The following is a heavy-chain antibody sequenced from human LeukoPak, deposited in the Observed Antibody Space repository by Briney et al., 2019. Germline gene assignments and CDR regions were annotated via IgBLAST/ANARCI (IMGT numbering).Heavy chain of an antibody. Sequence: SETLSLTCTVSGGSISSYYWSWIRQPAGKGLEWIGRIYTSGSTNYNPSLKSRVTMSVDTSKNQFSLKLSSVTAADTAVYYCASLFDVAAAGTPTDYWGQGTLVTVSS. CDR1: GGSISSYY. D-gene: IGHD6-13*01. CDR3: ASLFDVAAAGTPTDY. J-gene: IGHJ4*02. V-gene: IGHV4-4*07. CDR2: IYTSGST.